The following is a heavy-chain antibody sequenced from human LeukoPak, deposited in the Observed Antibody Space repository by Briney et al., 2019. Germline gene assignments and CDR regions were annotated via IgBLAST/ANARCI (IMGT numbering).Heavy chain of an antibody. CDR1: GYTFTSYG. D-gene: IGHD5-18*01. V-gene: IGHV1-18*01. CDR3: APSTDTAIAQLGSP. CDR2: ISAYNGNT. J-gene: IGHJ5*02. Sequence: ASVKVSCKASGYTFTSYGISWVRQAPGQGLEWMGWISAYNGNTNYAQKLQGRVTMTRDTSISTAYMELSRLRSDDTAVYYCAPSTDTAIAQLGSPWGQGTLVTVSS.